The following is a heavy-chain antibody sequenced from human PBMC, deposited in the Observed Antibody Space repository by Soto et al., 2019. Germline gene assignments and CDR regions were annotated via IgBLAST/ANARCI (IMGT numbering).Heavy chain of an antibody. V-gene: IGHV3-21*01. CDR1: GFTFSSYS. Sequence: PGGSLRLSCAASGFTFSSYSMFWVRQAPGKGLEWVSSITSSSDYIYYTDSLRGRFTISRDDAKNSLYLQMNSLRAEDTAVYYCARGTGTTFPYYYYSMDVWGQGTTVTVSS. CDR2: ITSSSDYI. J-gene: IGHJ6*02. D-gene: IGHD1-1*01. CDR3: ARGTGTTFPYYYYSMDV.